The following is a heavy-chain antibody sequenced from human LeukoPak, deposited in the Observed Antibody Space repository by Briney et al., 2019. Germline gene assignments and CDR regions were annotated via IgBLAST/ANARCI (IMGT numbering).Heavy chain of an antibody. D-gene: IGHD6-19*01. V-gene: IGHV4-59*01. J-gene: IGHJ3*02. Sequence: SETLSLTCTVSGGSISSYYWSWLRQPPGKGLEWIGYIYYSGSTNYNPSLKSRVTISVDTSKNQFSLKLSSVTAADTAVYYCARRSSSGWGAFDIWGQGTMVTVSS. CDR1: GGSISSYY. CDR3: ARRSSSGWGAFDI. CDR2: IYYSGST.